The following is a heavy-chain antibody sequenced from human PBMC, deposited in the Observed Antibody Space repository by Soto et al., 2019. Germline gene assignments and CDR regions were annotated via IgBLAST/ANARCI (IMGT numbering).Heavy chain of an antibody. Sequence: ASVKVSCKASGYTFTNYGVIWVRQAPGQGLEWMGWINPYNGNTNYAQNLQGRVTMTTDTSTSTAYMDLRSLRFDDTAVYYCVREAHPNGYSYGYNWFDPWGQGTLVTVSS. J-gene: IGHJ5*02. CDR2: INPYNGNT. V-gene: IGHV1-18*01. D-gene: IGHD5-18*01. CDR3: VREAHPNGYSYGYNWFDP. CDR1: GYTFTNYG.